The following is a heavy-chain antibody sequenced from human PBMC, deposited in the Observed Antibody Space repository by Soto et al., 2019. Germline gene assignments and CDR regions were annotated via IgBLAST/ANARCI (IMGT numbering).Heavy chain of an antibody. Sequence: QVTLKESGPVLVKPTETLTLTCTVSGFSLSNARMGVSWIRQPPGKALEWLAHIFSNDEKSYSTSLKSRLTISKDTSKSQVVLTMTNMDPVDTATYYCARQYYDFWSGFRNYYYYMDVWGKGTTVTVSS. CDR3: ARQYYDFWSGFRNYYYYMDV. D-gene: IGHD3-3*01. CDR1: GFSLSNARMG. CDR2: IFSNDEK. V-gene: IGHV2-26*01. J-gene: IGHJ6*03.